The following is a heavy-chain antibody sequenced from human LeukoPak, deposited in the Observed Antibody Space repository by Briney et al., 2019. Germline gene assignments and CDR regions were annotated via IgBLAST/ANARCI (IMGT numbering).Heavy chain of an antibody. D-gene: IGHD2-8*01. CDR2: INHSGST. CDR1: GGSFSGYY. V-gene: IGHV4-34*01. CDR3: AKISMVNAMQY. J-gene: IGHJ4*01. Sequence: SETLSLTCAVYGGSFSGYYWSWIRKPPGRGLEWMGEINHSGSTNYNPSLHGRVTMSADTSESPPSLRLSSVTHADTAVYFCAKISMVNAMQYWGQGTLVTASS.